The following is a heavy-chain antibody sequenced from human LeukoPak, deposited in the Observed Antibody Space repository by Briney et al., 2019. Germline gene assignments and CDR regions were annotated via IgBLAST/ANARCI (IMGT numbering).Heavy chain of an antibody. V-gene: IGHV3-7*03. CDR1: GFTFGSHW. J-gene: IGHJ3*02. CDR2: IKQDGSEK. D-gene: IGHD2-15*01. CDR3: ASVVVVAANDAFDI. Sequence: GGSLRLSCAASGFTFGSHWMSWVRQAPGKGLEWVASIKQDGSEKYHVDSVNGRFTISRDNAKNSLYLQMNSLRSDDTAVYYCASVVVVAANDAFDIWGQGTMVTVSS.